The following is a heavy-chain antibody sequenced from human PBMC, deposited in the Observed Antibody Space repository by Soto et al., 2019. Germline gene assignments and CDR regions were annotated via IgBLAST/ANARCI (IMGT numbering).Heavy chain of an antibody. J-gene: IGHJ3*01. CDR1: GFTFNYYW. CDR3: VRGGKGGFDL. CDR2: IHSDGSTT. V-gene: IGHV3-74*01. Sequence: EVQLVESEGGLVQRGGSLRLSCAAYGFTFNYYWMHWVRQAPGQGLVWVSHIHSDGSTTTYADSVKGRFTISRDNAKNTLYMQMKRLRADDTAVDYFVRGGKGGFDLWGQGTTVTISS. D-gene: IGHD2-15*01.